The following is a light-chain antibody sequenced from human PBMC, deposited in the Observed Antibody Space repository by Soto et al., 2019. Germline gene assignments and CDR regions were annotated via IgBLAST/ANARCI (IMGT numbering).Light chain of an antibody. CDR2: GNN. CDR3: HSYDTSVSSYV. CDR1: SSNIGAGYG. J-gene: IGLJ1*01. V-gene: IGLV1-40*01. Sequence: QAVVTQPPSVSGAPGQRVTISCTGTSSNIGAGYGVHWYQHLPGTAPKVIIYGNNNRPSGVPDRFSGSKSGTSASLAITGLQAEDEADYYCHSYDTSVSSYVFGTGTKLTVL.